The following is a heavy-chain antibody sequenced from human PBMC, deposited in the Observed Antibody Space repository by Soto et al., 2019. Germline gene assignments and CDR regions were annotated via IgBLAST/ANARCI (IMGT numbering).Heavy chain of an antibody. J-gene: IGHJ6*02. Sequence: QVQLVESGGGVVQPGRSLRLSCAASGFTFSSYGMHWVRQAPGKGLEWVAVISYDGSNKYYADSVKGRFTISRDNSKNTLYLQMNSLRAEDTAVYYCAKDSAGGMDVWGQGTTVIVSS. V-gene: IGHV3-30*18. CDR3: AKDSAGGMDV. CDR1: GFTFSSYG. CDR2: ISYDGSNK.